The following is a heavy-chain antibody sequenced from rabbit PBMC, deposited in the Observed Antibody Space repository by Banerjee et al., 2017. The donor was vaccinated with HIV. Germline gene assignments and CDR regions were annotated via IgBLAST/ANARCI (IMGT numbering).Heavy chain of an antibody. J-gene: IGHJ4*01. V-gene: IGHV1S40*01. CDR2: LYPIYGAT. CDR3: AREATRGWGDLDL. CDR1: GFSFSSGYW. D-gene: IGHD4-1*01. Sequence: QSLEESGGDLVKPGASLTLTCKASGFSFSSGYWMCWVRQAPGKGLEWIAFLYPIYGATDYASWVNGRFTVSLDNAQNTVFLQMTSLTAADTATYFCAREATRGWGDLDLWGPGTLVTVS.